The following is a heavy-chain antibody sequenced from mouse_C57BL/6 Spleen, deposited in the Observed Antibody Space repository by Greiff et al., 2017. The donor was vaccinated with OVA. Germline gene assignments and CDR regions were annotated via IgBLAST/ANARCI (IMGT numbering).Heavy chain of an antibody. Sequence: VQLQESGPELVKPGASVKISCKASGYAFSSSWMNWVKQRPGKGLEWIGRIYPGDGDTNYNGKFKGKATLTADKSSSTAYMQLSSLTSEDSAVYFCAATVVATDYFDYWGQGTTLTVSS. J-gene: IGHJ2*01. CDR1: GYAFSSSW. V-gene: IGHV1-82*01. D-gene: IGHD1-1*01. CDR2: IYPGDGDT. CDR3: AATVVATDYFDY.